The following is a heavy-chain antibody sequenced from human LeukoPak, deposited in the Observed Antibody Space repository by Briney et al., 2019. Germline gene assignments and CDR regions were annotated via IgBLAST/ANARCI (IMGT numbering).Heavy chain of an antibody. CDR1: GYTFTGYY. CDR2: INPNSGGT. Sequence: ASVKVSCKASGYTFTGYYMHWVRQAPGQGLEWMGWINPNSGGTNYAQKFQGRVTMTRDTSISTAYMELSRLRSDDTAVYYCARDLLGHYDSSGYLRDYWGQGTLVTVSS. V-gene: IGHV1-2*02. J-gene: IGHJ4*02. CDR3: ARDLLGHYDSSGYLRDY. D-gene: IGHD3-22*01.